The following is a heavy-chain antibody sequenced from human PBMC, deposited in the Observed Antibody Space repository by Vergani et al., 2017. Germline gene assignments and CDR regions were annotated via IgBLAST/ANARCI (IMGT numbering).Heavy chain of an antibody. V-gene: IGHV3-21*02. D-gene: IGHD1-26*01. CDR2: ISSSSSYI. CDR3: ARDLSGSYHQ. J-gene: IGHJ4*02. Sequence: VQLVESGGGVFQPGRSLRLSCAASGFRFSSYGMNWVRQAPGKGLEWVSSISSSSSYIYYADSVKGRFTISRDNAKNSLYLQMNSLRAEDTAVYYCARDLSGSYHQWGQGTLVTVSS. CDR1: GFRFSSYG.